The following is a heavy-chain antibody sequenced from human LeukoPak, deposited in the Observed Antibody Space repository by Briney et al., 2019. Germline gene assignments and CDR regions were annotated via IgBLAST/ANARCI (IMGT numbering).Heavy chain of an antibody. D-gene: IGHD3-22*01. CDR3: ARGYYDSSDFEYFQH. CDR1: GYTFSGNY. V-gene: IGHV1-2*02. CDR2: INPNSGGT. J-gene: IGHJ1*01. Sequence: EASVKVSCKASGYTFSGNYMHWVRQAPGQGLEYMGWINPNSGGTNYAQTFQGRVTMTRDTSISTAYMELSRLRSDDTAVYYCARGYYDSSDFEYFQHWGQGTLVTVSS.